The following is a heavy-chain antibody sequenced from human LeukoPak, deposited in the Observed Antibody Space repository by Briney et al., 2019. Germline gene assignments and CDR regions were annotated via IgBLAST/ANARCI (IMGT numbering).Heavy chain of an antibody. CDR1: GGSISTYY. V-gene: IGHV4-59*08. CDR3: ARHRYSSAWSVVDY. CDR2: IYYSGST. J-gene: IGHJ4*02. Sequence: SETLSLTCTVSGGSISTYYWSWIRQPPGKGLEWIGNIYYSGSTNYNPSLKSRVTISVDTSKNQFSLKLTAVTAADTAVYYCARHRYSSAWSVVDYSGQGTLVTVSS. D-gene: IGHD6-19*01.